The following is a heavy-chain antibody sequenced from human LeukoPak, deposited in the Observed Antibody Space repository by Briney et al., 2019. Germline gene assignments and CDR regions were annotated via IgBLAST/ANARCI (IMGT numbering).Heavy chain of an antibody. J-gene: IGHJ4*02. CDR3: ARVIYSYSSSWSYYFDY. D-gene: IGHD6-13*01. CDR1: GGSISSYY. V-gene: IGHV4-59*01. Sequence: SETLSLTCSVSGGSISSYYWSWIRQPPGKGLECIGYIYYSGSTNYNPSLKSRVTISVDMSKNQFSLKLSSVTAADTAVYYCARVIYSYSSSWSYYFDYWGQGTLVTVSS. CDR2: IYYSGST.